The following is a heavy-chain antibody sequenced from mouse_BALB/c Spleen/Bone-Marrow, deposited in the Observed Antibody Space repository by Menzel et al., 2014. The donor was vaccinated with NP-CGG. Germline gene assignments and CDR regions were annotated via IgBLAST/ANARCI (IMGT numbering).Heavy chain of an antibody. D-gene: IGHD4-1*01. CDR3: ARQGNWDGYFDV. J-gene: IGHJ1*01. Sequence: EVMLVESGGGLVKPGGSLKLSCAASGFAFSSYDMSWVRQTPEKRLEWVATISSGGSYTYYPDSVKGLFTISRDNARNTLYLQMSSLRSEDTALYYCARQGNWDGYFDVWGAGTTVTVSS. CDR2: ISSGGSYT. V-gene: IGHV5-9*02. CDR1: GFAFSSYD.